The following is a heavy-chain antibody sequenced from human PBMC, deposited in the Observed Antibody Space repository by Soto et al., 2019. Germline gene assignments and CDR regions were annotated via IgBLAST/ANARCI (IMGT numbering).Heavy chain of an antibody. CDR3: ARGVSWRQHLGSGWFDP. Sequence: SETLSLTCAVYGGSFSGYYWSWIRQPLGKGLEWIGEINHSGSTNYNPSLKSRVTISVDTSKNQFSLKLSSVTAADTAVYYCARGVSWRQHLGSGWFDPWGQGTLVTVSS. CDR1: GGSFSGYY. V-gene: IGHV4-34*01. D-gene: IGHD3-3*02. CDR2: INHSGST. J-gene: IGHJ5*02.